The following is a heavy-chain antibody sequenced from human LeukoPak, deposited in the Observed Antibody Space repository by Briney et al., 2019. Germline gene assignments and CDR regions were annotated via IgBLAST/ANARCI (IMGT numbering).Heavy chain of an antibody. CDR1: GYSFTSYY. J-gene: IGHJ4*02. Sequence: ASVNVSCKASGYSFTSYYMHWVRQAPGQGLEWTGIINPSGGSTSYAQKFQGRVTMTRDTSTSTVYMELSSLRSEDTAVYYCARDLRRDGYNLGYWGQGTLVTVSS. CDR3: ARDLRRDGYNLGY. D-gene: IGHD5-24*01. V-gene: IGHV1-46*01. CDR2: INPSGGST.